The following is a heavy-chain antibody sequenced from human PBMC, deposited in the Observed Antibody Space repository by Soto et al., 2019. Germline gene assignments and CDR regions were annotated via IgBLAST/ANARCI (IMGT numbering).Heavy chain of an antibody. Sequence: GGSLRLSCAATGFTVSSNYMSWVRQAPGKGLEWVSVIYSGGSTYYADSVMGRFTICRYNSKNTLYLQMNSLRAEDTAVYYCAREAPAAGTYYYYYMDVWGKGTTATVSS. J-gene: IGHJ6*03. CDR3: AREAPAAGTYYYYYMDV. CDR2: IYSGGST. CDR1: GFTVSSNY. V-gene: IGHV3-66*01. D-gene: IGHD6-13*01.